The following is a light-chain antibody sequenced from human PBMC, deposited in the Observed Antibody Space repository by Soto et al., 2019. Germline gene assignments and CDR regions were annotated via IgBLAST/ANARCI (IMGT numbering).Light chain of an antibody. CDR3: QQYNNWPPYT. J-gene: IGKJ2*01. Sequence: EIVVTQSPATLSVSPGERATLSCRASQSVSSNLAWYQQKPGQAPRLLIYGASTRATGIPASFSGSGSGTEFTVTISSMQAEDFAVYYCQQYNNWPPYTFGQGTKLEIK. V-gene: IGKV3-15*01. CDR1: QSVSSN. CDR2: GAS.